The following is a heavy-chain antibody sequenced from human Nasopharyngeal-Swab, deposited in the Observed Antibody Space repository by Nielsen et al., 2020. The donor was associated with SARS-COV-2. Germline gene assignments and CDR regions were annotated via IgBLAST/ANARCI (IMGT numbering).Heavy chain of an antibody. Sequence: SETLSLTCTVSGGSISSYYWSWIRQPPGKGLEWIGYIYYSGSTNYNPSLKSQVTISVDTSKNQFSLKLSSVTAADTAVYYCARDRSQLVNWFDPWGQGTLVTVSS. CDR3: ARDRSQLVNWFDP. CDR2: IYYSGST. CDR1: GGSISSYY. D-gene: IGHD6-13*01. J-gene: IGHJ5*02. V-gene: IGHV4-59*01.